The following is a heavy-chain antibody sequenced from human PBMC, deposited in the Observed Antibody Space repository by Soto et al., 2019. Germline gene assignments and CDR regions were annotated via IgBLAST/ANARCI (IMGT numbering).Heavy chain of an antibody. CDR2: IWYDGSNK. D-gene: IGHD4-17*01. J-gene: IGHJ6*02. Sequence: QVQLVESGGGVVQPGRSLTLSCHASGFSFSDYGIHWVRQAPGKGLEWVAVIWYDGSNKYYADSVKGRFTISRDNSKDILTLQMNSKSVNDTHLYNFAKEKNYYDDYGDDSVGMDVCGHGTMVTVYS. CDR3: AKEKNYYDDYGDDSVGMDV. CDR1: GFSFSDYG. V-gene: IGHV3-33*06.